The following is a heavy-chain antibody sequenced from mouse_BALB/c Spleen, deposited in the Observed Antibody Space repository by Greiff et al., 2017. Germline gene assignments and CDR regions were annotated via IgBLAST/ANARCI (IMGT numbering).Heavy chain of an antibody. CDR1: GFTFSSYG. CDR2: INSNGGST. CDR3: ARDVRRAMDY. Sequence: EVQGVESGGGLVQPGGSLKLSCAASGFTFSSYGMSWVRQTPDKRLELVATINSNGGSTYYPDSVKGRFTISRDNAKNTLYLQMSSLKSEDTAMYYCARDVRRAMDYWGQGTSVTVSS. J-gene: IGHJ4*01. D-gene: IGHD2-14*01. V-gene: IGHV5-6-3*01.